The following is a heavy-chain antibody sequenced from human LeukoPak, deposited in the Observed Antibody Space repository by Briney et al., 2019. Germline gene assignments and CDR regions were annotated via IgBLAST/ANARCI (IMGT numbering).Heavy chain of an antibody. D-gene: IGHD6-19*01. CDR2: ITSSSSYI. J-gene: IGHJ4*02. CDR3: ARVPYISGWYSHFDY. Sequence: GGSLRLSCAASGFTFSGYAMSWVRQAPGKGLEWVSSITSSSSYIYYADSVKGRFTISRDNAKNSLYLQMNSLRAEDTAVYYCARVPYISGWYSHFDYWGQGTLVTVSS. V-gene: IGHV3-21*01. CDR1: GFTFSGYA.